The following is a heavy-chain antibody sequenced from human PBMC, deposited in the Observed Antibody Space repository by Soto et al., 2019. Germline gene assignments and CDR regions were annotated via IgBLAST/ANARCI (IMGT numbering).Heavy chain of an antibody. D-gene: IGHD6-19*01. CDR2: IYPGDSDT. J-gene: IGHJ3*02. CDR3: ARQRSSPYSSGWYDAFDI. V-gene: IGHV5-51*01. CDR1: GYSFTSYW. Sequence: PGESLKISCKGSGYSFTSYWIGWVRQMPGKGLEWMGIIYPGDSDTRYSPSFQGQVTISADKSISTAYLQWSSLKASDTAMYYCARQRSSPYSSGWYDAFDIWGQGTIVTVSS.